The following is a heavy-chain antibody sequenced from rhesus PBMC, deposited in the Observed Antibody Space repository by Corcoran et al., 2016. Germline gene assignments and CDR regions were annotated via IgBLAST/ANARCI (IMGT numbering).Heavy chain of an antibody. CDR1: GGSISGSS. V-gene: IGHV4-73*01. D-gene: IGHD2-39*02. CDR2: IYGKSGST. Sequence: QVKRQQWGEGLVKPSETLSLTCAGYGGSISGSSWSWISQPPGKGLEWICYIYGKSGSTNYNPSLNNRVTISKDTSKNQFSLKVTSATAADTATYYCARSGGKHWWFDLWGPGTPITISS. J-gene: IGHJ2*01. CDR3: ARSGGKHWWFDL.